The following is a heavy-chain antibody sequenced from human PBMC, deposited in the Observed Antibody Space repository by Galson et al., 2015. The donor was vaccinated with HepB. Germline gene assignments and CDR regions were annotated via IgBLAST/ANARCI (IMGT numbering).Heavy chain of an antibody. CDR2: ISFDGFNK. CDR3: ARDLSTTVVRGVMGDGMDV. J-gene: IGHJ6*02. Sequence: SLRLSCAGSGFTFSSYAMHWVRQAPGKGLEWVAVISFDGFNKYYADSVKGRFTISRDTSKNTLYLQMNSLRAEDTAIYYCARDLSTTVVRGVMGDGMDVWGQGTTVTVSS. CDR1: GFTFSSYA. V-gene: IGHV3-30*04. D-gene: IGHD3-10*01.